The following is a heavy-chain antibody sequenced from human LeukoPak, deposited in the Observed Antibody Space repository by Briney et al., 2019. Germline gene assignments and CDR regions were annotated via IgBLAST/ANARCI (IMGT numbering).Heavy chain of an antibody. J-gene: IGHJ4*02. CDR1: GFTISTYW. V-gene: IGHV3-7*03. CDR2: INQDGSKK. CDR3: ARQYNYDSRAFDY. D-gene: IGHD5-18*01. Sequence: PGGSLRLSCTASGFTISTYWMSWVRQAPGKGLEWVANINQDGSKKYYVDSVKGRFTISRDNAKNSLYLQMNSLRAEDTAVYYCARQYNYDSRAFDYWGQGTLVTVSS.